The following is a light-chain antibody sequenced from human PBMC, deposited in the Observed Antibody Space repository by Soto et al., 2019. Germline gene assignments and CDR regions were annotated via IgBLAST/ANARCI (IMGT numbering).Light chain of an antibody. CDR2: AAS. CDR1: QSINIY. J-gene: IGKJ4*01. CDR3: QQSYTSPRLT. Sequence: DIQMTQSPSSLSASVGDRVTITCRASQSINIYVNWYQQKVGKAPKLLIYAASSLQSGVPSRFSGSGSGTDFTLTISSLQPEDFASYYCQQSYTSPRLTFGGGTKVEIK. V-gene: IGKV1-39*01.